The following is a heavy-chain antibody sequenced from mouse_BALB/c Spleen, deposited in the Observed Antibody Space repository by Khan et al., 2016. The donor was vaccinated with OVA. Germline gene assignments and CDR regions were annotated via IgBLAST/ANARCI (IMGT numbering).Heavy chain of an antibody. Sequence: QVQLKQSGGDLMKPGASVKISCKATGYTFSSYWIEWVKQRPGHGLEWIGQIFPDSVSITYNEKFKGKATFTADTSSNTAYMQLSSLTSEDSAVYYCARGGYGGFAFWGQGTLVTVSA. D-gene: IGHD2-2*01. J-gene: IGHJ3*01. CDR2: IFPDSVSI. V-gene: IGHV1-9*01. CDR1: GYTFSSYW. CDR3: ARGGYGGFAF.